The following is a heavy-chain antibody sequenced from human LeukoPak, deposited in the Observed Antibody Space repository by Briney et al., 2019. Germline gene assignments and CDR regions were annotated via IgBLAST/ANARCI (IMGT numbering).Heavy chain of an antibody. J-gene: IGHJ4*02. CDR1: GFTFGDHA. Sequence: GGSLRLSCAASGFTFGDHATHWVRQTPGKGLEWVAGISYNSGSLGYADSVKGRFTISRDNGKQSLFLQMNSLRPEDTAVYFCAKVGAVSLESWGQGTLVTVSS. V-gene: IGHV3-9*01. D-gene: IGHD6-19*01. CDR2: ISYNSGSL. CDR3: AKVGAVSLES.